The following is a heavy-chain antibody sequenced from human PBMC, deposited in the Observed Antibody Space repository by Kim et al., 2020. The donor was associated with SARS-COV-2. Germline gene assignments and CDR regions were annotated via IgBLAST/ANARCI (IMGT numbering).Heavy chain of an antibody. D-gene: IGHD2-2*01. J-gene: IGHJ6*01. CDR3: AREAVPAAMGYYYGMDV. Sequence: SETLSLTCTVSGGSVSSGSYYWSWIRQPPGKGLEWIGYINYSGSTNYNPSLKSRVTISVDTSKNQFSLKLSSVTAADTAVYYCAREAVPAAMGYYYGMDV. V-gene: IGHV4-61*01. CDR2: INYSGST. CDR1: GGSVSSGSYY.